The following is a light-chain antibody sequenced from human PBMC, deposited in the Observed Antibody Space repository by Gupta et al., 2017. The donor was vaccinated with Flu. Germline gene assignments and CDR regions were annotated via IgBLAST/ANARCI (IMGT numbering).Light chain of an antibody. CDR2: EVS. V-gene: IGLV2-14*01. J-gene: IGLJ3*02. CDR3: SSYTSSSTRV. Sequence: QSALTQPASVSWSPGQSITISCTGTSSDVGGYNYVSWYQQHPGKAPNLMIYEVSNRPSGVSNRFSGSKSGNTASLTISGLQAEDEADYYCSSYTSSSTRVFGGGTKLTVL. CDR1: SSDVGGYNY.